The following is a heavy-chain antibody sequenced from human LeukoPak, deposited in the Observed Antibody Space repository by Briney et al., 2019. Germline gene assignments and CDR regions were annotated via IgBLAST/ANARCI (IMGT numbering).Heavy chain of an antibody. Sequence: SSETLSLTCTVSGGAITVSSYYWGWIRQSPGKGLEWIGSLYYSGSIYYNPSLKSRVSMSADTSKNQFSLKLNSLTAADRAVYYCARQYYDSTGYYYFDYWDQGTLVTVSS. D-gene: IGHD3-22*01. J-gene: IGHJ4*02. CDR3: ARQYYDSTGYYYFDY. CDR2: LYYSGSI. V-gene: IGHV4-39*01. CDR1: GGAITVSSYY.